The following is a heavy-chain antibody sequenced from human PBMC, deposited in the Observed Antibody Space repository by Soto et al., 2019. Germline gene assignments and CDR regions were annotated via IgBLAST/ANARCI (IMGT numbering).Heavy chain of an antibody. V-gene: IGHV4-59*01. CDR2: IYYSGST. CDR3: ARDLRGGGWLSGWFDP. CDR1: GGSISSYY. D-gene: IGHD6-19*01. J-gene: IGHJ5*02. Sequence: TLSLTCTVSGGSISSYYWSWIRQPPGKGLEWIGYIYYSGSTNYNPSLKSRVTISVDTSKNQFSLKLSSVTAADTAVYYCARDLRGGGWLSGWFDPWGQGTLVTVSS.